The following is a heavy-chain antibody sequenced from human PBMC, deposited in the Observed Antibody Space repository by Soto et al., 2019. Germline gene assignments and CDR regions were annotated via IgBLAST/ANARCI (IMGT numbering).Heavy chain of an antibody. J-gene: IGHJ6*02. Sequence: QVQLVQSGAEVKKPGASVKVSCKASGYTFTGSFMYWVRQAPGQVLEWMGWINHNTGGTNYAQKFQGWVTMTRDTSISTAYMELSRLKSDDTAVYYCAREGVREGMDVWCQGTTVTVSS. CDR1: GYTFTGSF. V-gene: IGHV1-2*04. CDR3: AREGVREGMDV. CDR2: INHNTGGT.